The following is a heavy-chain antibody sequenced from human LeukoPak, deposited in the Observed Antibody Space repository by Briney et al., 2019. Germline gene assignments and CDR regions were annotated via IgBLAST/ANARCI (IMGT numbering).Heavy chain of an antibody. Sequence: PSETLSLTCAVYVGSFSGYYWSWIRPPPRKGREWIGEINHRGSTNNNPSLKRRVTMSVDTSKSQFSLKVSSLTAADTAVYYCGSLLDVAGYSGYDSDYWGHGTLVTVSS. CDR1: VGSFSGYY. CDR2: INHRGST. D-gene: IGHD5-12*01. V-gene: IGHV4-34*01. CDR3: GSLLDVAGYSGYDSDY. J-gene: IGHJ4*01.